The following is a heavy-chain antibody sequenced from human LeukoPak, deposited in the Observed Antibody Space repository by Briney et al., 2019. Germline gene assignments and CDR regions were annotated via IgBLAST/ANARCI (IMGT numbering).Heavy chain of an antibody. D-gene: IGHD3-3*01. Sequence: GGSLRLSCAASGFTVSSNYMSWVRQAPGKGLEWVANIKQDGSEKYYVDSVKGRFTISRDNAKNSLYLQMNSLRAEDTAVYYCAGSYYDFWSGYFCFDYWGQGTLVTVSS. CDR3: AGSYYDFWSGYFCFDY. J-gene: IGHJ4*02. CDR1: GFTVSSNY. V-gene: IGHV3-7*01. CDR2: IKQDGSEK.